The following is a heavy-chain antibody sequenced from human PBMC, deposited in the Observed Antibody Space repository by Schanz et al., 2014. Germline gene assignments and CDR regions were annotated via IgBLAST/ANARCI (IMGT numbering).Heavy chain of an antibody. Sequence: VQLLESGGALVQPGGSLRLSCAASGFTFSRYAMHWVRQAPGKGLEWLAFLRSDGSRRDYADSVKGRFTISRDNSKDTLYLQMSGLTPEDTAVYYCARGPIPLQGVPMDFWGQGTLVTVSS. V-gene: IGHV3-30*02. D-gene: IGHD3-10*01. CDR1: GFTFSRYA. CDR2: LRSDGSRR. J-gene: IGHJ4*02. CDR3: ARGPIPLQGVPMDF.